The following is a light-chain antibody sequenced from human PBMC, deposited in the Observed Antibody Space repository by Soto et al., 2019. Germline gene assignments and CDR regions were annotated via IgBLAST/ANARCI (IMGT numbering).Light chain of an antibody. Sequence: QSALTQPASVSGSPGQSITISCTGTSSDVGGYNYVSWYQQHPGKAPKLMIFEVTNRPSGISNRFSGSRSGNTASLTISYLYAEDDAEYYYNSDTGINARVFGTGTKVTVL. CDR1: SSDVGGYNY. V-gene: IGLV2-14*03. CDR2: EVT. J-gene: IGLJ1*01. CDR3: NSDTGINARV.